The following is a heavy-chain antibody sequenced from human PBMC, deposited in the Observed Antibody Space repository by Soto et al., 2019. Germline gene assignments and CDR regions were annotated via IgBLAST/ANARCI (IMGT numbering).Heavy chain of an antibody. J-gene: IGHJ5*02. CDR2: VNAKSGGT. D-gene: IGHD2-8*01. Sequence: QVPLVQSGAEIKKPGASVKVSCTASGTAFRDSYIHWLLHLPGQGLEWMGWVNAKSGGTTFAEKFRGRVSMTRDVSITKSFLEMTTLTSEDTAVYYCAREMVFANKLAWLDPWVQGTPVTGS. CDR3: AREMVFANKLAWLDP. CDR1: GTAFRDSY. V-gene: IGHV1-2*02.